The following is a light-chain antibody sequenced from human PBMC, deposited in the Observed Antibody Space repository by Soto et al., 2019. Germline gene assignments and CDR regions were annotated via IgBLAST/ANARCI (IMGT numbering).Light chain of an antibody. Sequence: QPVLTQSPSASASLGASVKLTCTLSSGHSSYAIAWHQQQPEKGPRYLMKLNSDGSHSKGDGIPDRFSGSSSGAERYLTTSSLQYEDEAYYYCQTWGSGIHVFGGGTKLTVL. CDR1: SGHSSYA. CDR2: LNSDGSH. V-gene: IGLV4-69*01. CDR3: QTWGSGIHV. J-gene: IGLJ2*01.